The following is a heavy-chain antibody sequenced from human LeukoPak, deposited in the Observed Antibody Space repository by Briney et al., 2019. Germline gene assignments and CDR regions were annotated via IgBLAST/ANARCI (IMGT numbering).Heavy chain of an antibody. CDR3: ARDLFSSSSDGEYYFDY. CDR2: ISSSSSYI. V-gene: IGHV3-21*01. D-gene: IGHD6-6*01. J-gene: IGHJ4*02. Sequence: GGSLRLSCAASGFAFSSYSMNWVRQAPGKGLEWVSSISSSSSYIYYADSVKGRFTISRDNAKNSLYLQMNSLRAEDTAVYYCARDLFSSSSDGEYYFDYWGQGTLVTVSS. CDR1: GFAFSSYS.